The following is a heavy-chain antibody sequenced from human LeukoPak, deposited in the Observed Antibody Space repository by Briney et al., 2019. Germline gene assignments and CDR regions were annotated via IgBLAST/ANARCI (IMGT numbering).Heavy chain of an antibody. D-gene: IGHD3-10*01. J-gene: IGHJ6*03. CDR1: GFTFSSYW. V-gene: IGHV3-7*01. Sequence: GSLRLSCAASGFTFSSYWMSWVRQAPGKGLEWVANIKQDGSEKYYVDSVKGRFTISRDNAKNSLYLQMNSLRAEDTAVYYCAREVRYYYYYMDVWGKGTTVTVSS. CDR2: IKQDGSEK. CDR3: AREVRYYYYYMDV.